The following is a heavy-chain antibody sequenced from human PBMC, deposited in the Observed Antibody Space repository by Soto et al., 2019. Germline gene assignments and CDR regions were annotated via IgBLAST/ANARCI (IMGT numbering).Heavy chain of an antibody. D-gene: IGHD6-19*01. CDR3: ASGAVAELRFERNAFDS. CDR1: GFTFSSYG. Sequence: QVQLVESGGGVVQPGRSLRLSCAASGFTFSSYGMHWVRQAPGKGLEWVAVIWYDGSNKYYADSVKGRFTISRDNSKNTLYLQMNSLRAEDTAVYYCASGAVAELRFERNAFDSWGQGTMVTVSS. CDR2: IWYDGSNK. J-gene: IGHJ3*02. V-gene: IGHV3-33*01.